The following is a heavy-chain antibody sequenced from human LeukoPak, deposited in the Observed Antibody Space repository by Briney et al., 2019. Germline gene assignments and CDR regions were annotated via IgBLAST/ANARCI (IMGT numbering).Heavy chain of an antibody. D-gene: IGHD4-23*01. CDR3: ARESPSYGGNVFDY. CDR2: VSSSTTTI. Sequence: LPGGSLRLSCAASGFTFSSYEMNWVRQAPGKGLEWVSYVSSSTTTIYYADSVKGRVTISRDNAKNALYLQMNSLRAEDTAVYYCARESPSYGGNVFDYWGQGTLVTVSS. J-gene: IGHJ4*02. CDR1: GFTFSSYE. V-gene: IGHV3-48*03.